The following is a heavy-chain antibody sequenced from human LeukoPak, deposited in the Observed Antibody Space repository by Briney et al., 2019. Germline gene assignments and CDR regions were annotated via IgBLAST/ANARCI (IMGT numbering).Heavy chain of an antibody. D-gene: IGHD3-10*01. J-gene: IGHJ4*02. CDR3: ARALGTYYYGSGSYGY. CDR2: IIPILGIA. CDR1: GGTFSSYA. Sequence: GASVKVSCKASGGTFSSYAISWVRQAPGQGLEWMGRIIPILGIANYAQKFQGRVTITTDESTSTAYMELSSLRSEDTAVYYCARALGTYYYGSGSYGYWGQGTLVTVSS. V-gene: IGHV1-69*04.